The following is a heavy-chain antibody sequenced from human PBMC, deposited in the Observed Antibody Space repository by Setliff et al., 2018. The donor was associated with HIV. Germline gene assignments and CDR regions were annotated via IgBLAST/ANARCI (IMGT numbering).Heavy chain of an antibody. CDR1: GGSISSYY. J-gene: IGHJ4*02. CDR3: ASGREAVAGALHFDY. V-gene: IGHV4-4*08. D-gene: IGHD6-19*01. CDR2: IYTNGST. Sequence: LSLTCTVSGGSISSYYWSWIRQPPGKGLEWIGYIYTNGSTNYNPSLKSRVTISVDTSKNQFSLKLNSVTAADTAVYYCASGREAVAGALHFDYWGQGPLVTVSS.